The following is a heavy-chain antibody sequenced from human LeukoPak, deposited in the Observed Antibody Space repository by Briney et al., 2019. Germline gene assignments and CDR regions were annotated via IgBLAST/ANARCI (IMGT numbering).Heavy chain of an antibody. D-gene: IGHD5-24*01. CDR3: ARDLDSRWLQGDAFDI. J-gene: IGHJ3*02. Sequence: GGSLRLSCAASGFTFSSYEMNWVRQAPGKGLEWVSYISSSGSTIYYADSVKGRFTISRDNAKNSLYLQMNSLRAEDTAVYYCARDLDSRWLQGDAFDIWGQGTMVTVSS. V-gene: IGHV3-48*03. CDR1: GFTFSSYE. CDR2: ISSSGSTI.